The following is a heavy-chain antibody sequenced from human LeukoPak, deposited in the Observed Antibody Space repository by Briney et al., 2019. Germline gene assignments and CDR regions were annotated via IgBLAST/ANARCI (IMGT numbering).Heavy chain of an antibody. D-gene: IGHD7-27*01. J-gene: IGHJ4*02. CDR2: ISGSGGST. CDR1: GFTFSSYA. V-gene: IGHV3-23*01. CDR3: AKSLYIHWGDY. Sequence: PGGSLRPSCAASGFTFSSYAMSWVRQAPGKGLEWASAISGSGGSTYYADPVKGRFTISRDNSKNTLYLQMNSLRAEDTAVYYCAKSLYIHWGDYWGQGTLVTVSS.